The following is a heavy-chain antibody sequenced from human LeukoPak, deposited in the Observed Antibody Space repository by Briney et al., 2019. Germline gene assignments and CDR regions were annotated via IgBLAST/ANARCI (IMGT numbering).Heavy chain of an antibody. Sequence: SETLSLTCTVSGGSISSGGYYWSWIRQPPGKGLEWIGYIYHSGSTYYNPSLKSRVTISVDRSKNQFSLKLSSVTAADTVMYYCARCRYSGTNDAFDPWGQGTLVTVSS. CDR1: GGSISSGGYY. CDR3: ARCRYSGTNDAFDP. J-gene: IGHJ5*02. V-gene: IGHV4-30-2*01. D-gene: IGHD1-26*01. CDR2: IYHSGST.